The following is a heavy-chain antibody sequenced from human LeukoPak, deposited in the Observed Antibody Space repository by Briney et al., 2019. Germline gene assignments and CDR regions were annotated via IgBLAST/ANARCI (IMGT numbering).Heavy chain of an antibody. Sequence: PGGSLRLSCAASGFTASSNHMSWVRQAPGKGLEWVSLIYSGGSTYYADSVKGRFTISRDNSKTTLYLQMNSLRAEDTAVYYCARPEAGSGSPFLAYWGQGTLVTVSS. CDR2: IYSGGST. D-gene: IGHD3-10*01. CDR3: ARPEAGSGSPFLAY. CDR1: GFTASSNH. J-gene: IGHJ4*02. V-gene: IGHV3-66*04.